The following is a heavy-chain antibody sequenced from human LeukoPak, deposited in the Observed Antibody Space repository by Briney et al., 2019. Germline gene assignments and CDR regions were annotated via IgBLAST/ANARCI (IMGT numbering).Heavy chain of an antibody. D-gene: IGHD3-3*01. CDR2: IYYSGAT. CDR3: ARGGRSYDFWSGYDY. Sequence: SETLSLTCTVSGGSITSGGNYWSWIRQHPGKGLEWIGYIYYSGATYYNPSLKSRLTISVDTSKNQFSLKMRSVTAADTAVYYCARGGRSYDFWSGYDYWGQGTLVTVSS. CDR1: GGSITSGGNY. J-gene: IGHJ4*02. V-gene: IGHV4-31*03.